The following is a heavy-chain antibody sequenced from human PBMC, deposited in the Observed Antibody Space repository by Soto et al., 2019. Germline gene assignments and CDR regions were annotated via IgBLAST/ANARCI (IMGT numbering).Heavy chain of an antibody. Sequence: GSLRLSCAASGFTFSRNAMSWVRQAPGKGLEWVSVMSGSGGSTYYADSVTGRFTISRDNSKNTLYLQMNSLRAKDTAVYYCAKGYREYSSSWFDYWGQGTLVTVSS. D-gene: IGHD6-13*01. CDR1: GFTFSRNA. CDR2: MSGSGGST. CDR3: AKGYREYSSSWFDY. V-gene: IGHV3-23*01. J-gene: IGHJ4*02.